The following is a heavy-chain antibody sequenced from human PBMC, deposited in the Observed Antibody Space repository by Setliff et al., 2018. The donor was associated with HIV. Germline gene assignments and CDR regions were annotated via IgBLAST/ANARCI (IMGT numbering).Heavy chain of an antibody. CDR3: ARIVRPSYYYYYMDV. CDR1: GYTFVSYG. V-gene: IGHV1-69*13. Sequence: SVKVSCKASGYTFVSYGISWVRQAPGQGLEWMGGIIPIFGTANYAQKFQGRVTITADESTSTAYMELSSLRSEDTAVYYCARIVRPSYYYYYMDVWGKGTTVTVSS. CDR2: IIPIFGTA. D-gene: IGHD3-10*02. J-gene: IGHJ6*03.